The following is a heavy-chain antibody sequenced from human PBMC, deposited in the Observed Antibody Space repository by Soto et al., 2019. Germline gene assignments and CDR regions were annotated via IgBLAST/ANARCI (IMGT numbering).Heavy chain of an antibody. D-gene: IGHD6-13*01. V-gene: IGHV3-74*01. J-gene: IGHJ4*02. CDR3: VRGISSWNGIDY. CDR2: ISPDGSDT. Sequence: EVQLVESGGGLVQPGESLRLSCAASGFTFSNYWMHWVRQAPGMGLVWVSRISPDGSDTVYADFVRGRFTISRDNAKDPLSRQINSLRAEDTALYYCVRGISSWNGIDYWGQGALVTVSS. CDR1: GFTFSNYW.